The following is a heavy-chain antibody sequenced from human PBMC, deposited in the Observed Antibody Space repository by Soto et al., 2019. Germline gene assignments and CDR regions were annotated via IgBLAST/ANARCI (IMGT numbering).Heavy chain of an antibody. J-gene: IGHJ6*02. CDR1: GYTFTGYY. CDR2: INPNSGGT. Sequence: QVQLVQSGAEVKKPGASVKVSCKASGYTFTGYYMHWVRQAPGQGLEWMGWINPNSGGTNYAQKFQGWVTMTRDTSISTAYMELSRPRSDDTALYYWAREPRVRRDYYYYYYGMDVWGQGTTVTVSS. D-gene: IGHD1-1*01. CDR3: AREPRVRRDYYYYYYGMDV. V-gene: IGHV1-2*04.